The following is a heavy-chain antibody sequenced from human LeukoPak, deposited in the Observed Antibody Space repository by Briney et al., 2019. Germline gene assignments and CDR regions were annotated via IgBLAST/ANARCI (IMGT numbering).Heavy chain of an antibody. Sequence: GGSLRLSCAASGFTFSSYWMSWVRQAPGKGLEWVANIKQDGSEKYYVDSVKGRFTISRDNAKHSLYLQMNSLRAEDTAVYYCARDSSGYSSSWYRDYFDYWGQGTLVTVSS. D-gene: IGHD6-13*01. J-gene: IGHJ4*02. CDR1: GFTFSSYW. V-gene: IGHV3-7*01. CDR3: ARDSSGYSSSWYRDYFDY. CDR2: IKQDGSEK.